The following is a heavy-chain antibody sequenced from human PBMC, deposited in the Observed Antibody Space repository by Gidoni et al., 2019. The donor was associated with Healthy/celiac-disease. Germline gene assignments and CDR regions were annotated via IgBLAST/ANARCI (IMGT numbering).Heavy chain of an antibody. CDR1: GGPFSSYA. Sequence: QVQLVQSGAEVKKPVSSVKVSCKASGGPFSSYAISWVRQAPGQGLEWMGRIIPILGIANYAQKFQGRVTITADKSTSTAYMELSSLRSEDTAVYYCAREDDSSGYYYFDYWGQGTLVTVSS. V-gene: IGHV1-69*04. D-gene: IGHD3-22*01. J-gene: IGHJ4*02. CDR3: AREDDSSGYYYFDY. CDR2: IIPILGIA.